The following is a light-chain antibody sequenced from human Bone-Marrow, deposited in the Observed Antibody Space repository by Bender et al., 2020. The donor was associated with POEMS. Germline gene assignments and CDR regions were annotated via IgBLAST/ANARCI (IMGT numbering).Light chain of an antibody. CDR1: SSDVGGYNF. CDR3: ISYSGSNNLGV. Sequence: QSVLTQPPSASGSPGQSVTISCTGTSSDVGGYNFVSWYQQYPGKAPKLMIYEVNRRPSGVPDRFSGSKSGNTASLTVSGLQVEDEADYYCISYSGSNNLGVFGGGTKLTVL. CDR2: EVN. J-gene: IGLJ3*02. V-gene: IGLV2-8*01.